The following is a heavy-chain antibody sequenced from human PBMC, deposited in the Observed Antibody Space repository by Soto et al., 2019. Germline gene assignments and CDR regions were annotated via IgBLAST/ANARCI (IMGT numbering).Heavy chain of an antibody. CDR3: AKDAVLGVATDALNI. CDR2: ISGTGGST. V-gene: IGHV3-23*01. Sequence: GGSLRLSCAASGFTFSSYAMNWVRQAPGKGLEWVSFISGTGGSTYYPDYVKGRFTISRDNSKNTLYLHMNSLRADDTAVYYCAKDAVLGVATDALNIWGQGTKVTVSS. J-gene: IGHJ3*02. CDR1: GFTFSSYA. D-gene: IGHD3-3*01.